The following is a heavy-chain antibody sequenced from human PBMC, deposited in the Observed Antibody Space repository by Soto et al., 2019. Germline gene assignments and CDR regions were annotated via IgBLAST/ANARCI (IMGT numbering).Heavy chain of an antibody. CDR2: IYHSGST. V-gene: IGHV4-4*02. CDR1: GGSISSSNW. D-gene: IGHD6-13*01. CDR3: ARFGGGQQLVHYYYYYYGMDV. Sequence: QVQLQESGPGLVKPSGTLSLTCAVSGGSISSSNWWSWVRQPPGKGLEWIGEIYHSGSTNYNPSLKSRVTISVDKSKSQFSLKLSSVTAADTAVYYCARFGGGQQLVHYYYYYYGMDVWGQGTTVTVSS. J-gene: IGHJ6*02.